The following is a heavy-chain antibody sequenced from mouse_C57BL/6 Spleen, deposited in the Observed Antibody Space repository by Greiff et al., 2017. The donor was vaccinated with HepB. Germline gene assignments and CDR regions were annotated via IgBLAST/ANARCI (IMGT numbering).Heavy chain of an antibody. J-gene: IGHJ3*01. V-gene: IGHV1-42*01. CDR3: ASGGYQGAWFAY. CDR2: INPSTGGT. CDR1: GYSFTGYY. Sequence: EVKLVESGPGLVKPGASVKISCKASGYSFTGYYMNWVKQSPEKSLEWIGEINPSTGGTTYNQKFKAKATLTVDKSSSTAYMQLKSLTSEDSAVYYCASGGYQGAWFAYWGQGTLVTVSA. D-gene: IGHD1-1*02.